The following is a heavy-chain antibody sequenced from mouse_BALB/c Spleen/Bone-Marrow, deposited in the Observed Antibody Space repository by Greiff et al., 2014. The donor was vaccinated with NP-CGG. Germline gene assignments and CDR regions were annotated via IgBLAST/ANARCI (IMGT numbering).Heavy chain of an antibody. Sequence: VKLMESGAELVRPGSSVKISCKSSGYSFSNYWINWMKQRPGQGLEWIGQIYPGDGDTNYNGKFKGKATLTADKSSSTAYMQLSSLTSEDSAVYFCASRGDYSYAMDYWGQGTSVTVSS. CDR3: ASRGDYSYAMDY. J-gene: IGHJ4*01. CDR2: IYPGDGDT. CDR1: GYSFSNYW. V-gene: IGHV1-80*01. D-gene: IGHD1-1*01.